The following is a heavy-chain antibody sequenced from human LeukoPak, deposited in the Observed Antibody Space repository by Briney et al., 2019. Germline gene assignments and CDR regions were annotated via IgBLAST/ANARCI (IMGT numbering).Heavy chain of an antibody. CDR1: GGSLSSSSYY. V-gene: IGHV4-39*01. Sequence: SETLSLTCTVSGGSLSSSSYYWGWIRQPPGRGLEWIGNIYYSGNTFYNPSLESRVTISVDTSKNQFSLKLTSVTAADTAVYYCASRMAVRPKYYFDSWGPGILVTVST. CDR3: ASRMAVRPKYYFDS. D-gene: IGHD6-6*01. J-gene: IGHJ4*02. CDR2: IYYSGNT.